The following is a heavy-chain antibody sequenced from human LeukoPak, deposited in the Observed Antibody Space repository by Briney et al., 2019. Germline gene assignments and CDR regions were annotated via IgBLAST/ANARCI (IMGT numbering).Heavy chain of an antibody. D-gene: IGHD3-10*01. Sequence: GASVKVSCKASGYTFTSYGISWVRQAPRQGLEGMGWISAYNGNTNYAQKLQGRVTMTTDTSTSTAYMELRSLRSDDTAVYYCARVTMVRGVGDYWGQGTLVTVSS. V-gene: IGHV1-18*01. CDR2: ISAYNGNT. J-gene: IGHJ4*02. CDR3: ARVTMVRGVGDY. CDR1: GYTFTSYG.